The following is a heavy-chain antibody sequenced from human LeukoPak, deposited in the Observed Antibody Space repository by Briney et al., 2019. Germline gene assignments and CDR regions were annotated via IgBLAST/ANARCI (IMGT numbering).Heavy chain of an antibody. CDR1: GFTFSSYA. D-gene: IGHD5-12*01. V-gene: IGHV3-30-3*01. J-gene: IGHJ4*02. CDR2: ISYDGSNK. CDR3: AKVSWESTNQDFDC. Sequence: GGSLRLSCAASGFTFSSYAMHWVRQAPGKGLEWVAVISYDGSNKYYADSVKGRFTISRDNSKNTLYLQMNSLRAEDTAVYYRAKVSWESTNQDFDCWGQGTLVTVSS.